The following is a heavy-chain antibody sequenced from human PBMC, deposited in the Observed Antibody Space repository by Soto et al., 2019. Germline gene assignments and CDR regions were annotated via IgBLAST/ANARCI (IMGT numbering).Heavy chain of an antibody. V-gene: IGHV1-24*01. CDR3: ARGGPARYDILTGYYIGPTGDAFDI. J-gene: IGHJ3*02. CDR2: FDPEDGKT. Sequence: ASVKVSCKVSGHTLTELSMHWVRQAPGKGLEWMGGFDPEDGKTNYAQKLQGRVTMTTDTSTSTAYMELSSLRSDDTAVYYCARGGPARYDILTGYYIGPTGDAFDIWGQGTMVTVSS. CDR1: GHTLTELS. D-gene: IGHD3-9*01.